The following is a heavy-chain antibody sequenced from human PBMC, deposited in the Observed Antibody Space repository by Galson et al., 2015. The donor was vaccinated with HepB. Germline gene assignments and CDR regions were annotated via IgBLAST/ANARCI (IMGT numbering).Heavy chain of an antibody. CDR1: GYSFTSYW. V-gene: IGHV5-51*01. J-gene: IGHJ5*02. CDR3: ARRRGARGVISAYNWFDP. D-gene: IGHD3-10*01. CDR2: IYPGDSET. Sequence: QSGAEVKKPGESLKISCKGSGYSFTSYWIGWVRQMPGKGLEWMGIIYPGDSETRYSPSFQGQVTISADESISTAYLQWSSLKASDTAMYYCARRRGARGVISAYNWFDPWGQGTLVTVSS.